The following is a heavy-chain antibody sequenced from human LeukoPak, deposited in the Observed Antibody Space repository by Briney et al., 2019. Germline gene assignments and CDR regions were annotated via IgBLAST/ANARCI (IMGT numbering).Heavy chain of an antibody. CDR3: ARAPGDRRYFDY. D-gene: IGHD7-27*01. Sequence: SETLSLTCTVSGGSISSYYWSWIRQPPGKGLEWIGYIYYSGSTNYNPSLKSRVTISVDTSKNQFSLKLSSVTAADTAVYYCARAPGDRRYFDYWGQGTLVTVSS. CDR1: GGSISSYY. CDR2: IYYSGST. J-gene: IGHJ4*02. V-gene: IGHV4-59*01.